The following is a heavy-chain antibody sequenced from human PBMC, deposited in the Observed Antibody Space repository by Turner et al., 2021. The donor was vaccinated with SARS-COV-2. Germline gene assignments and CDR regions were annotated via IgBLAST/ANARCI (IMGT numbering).Heavy chain of an antibody. CDR2: INSDGSGT. CDR3: VRISNYYDRGYFDL. CDR1: GFTFSSSW. J-gene: IGHJ2*01. V-gene: IGHV3-74*01. D-gene: IGHD3-22*01. Sequence: EVQLVESGGGVVQPGGSLRLSCAASGFTFSSSWMHWVRQAPGKGLVWVSRINSDGSGTIYADSVKGRFTISRDNAKNTLYLQMNSLRADDTAVYYCVRISNYYDRGYFDLWGRGTLVTVSS.